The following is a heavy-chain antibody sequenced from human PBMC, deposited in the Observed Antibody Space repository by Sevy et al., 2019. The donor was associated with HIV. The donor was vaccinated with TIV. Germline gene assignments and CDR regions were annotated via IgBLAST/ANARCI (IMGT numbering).Heavy chain of an antibody. V-gene: IGHV4-39*01. J-gene: IGHJ4*02. CDR2: IYYSGST. D-gene: IGHD3-3*01. CDR3: AGIIGQAVPFWSGYLDY. CDR1: GGSISSSSYY. Sequence: SETLSLTCTVSGGSISSSSYYWGWIRQPPGKGLEWIGSIYYSGSTYYNPSLKSRVTISVDTSKNQCSLKLSSVTAADTAVYYCAGIIGQAVPFWSGYLDYWGQGTLVTVSS.